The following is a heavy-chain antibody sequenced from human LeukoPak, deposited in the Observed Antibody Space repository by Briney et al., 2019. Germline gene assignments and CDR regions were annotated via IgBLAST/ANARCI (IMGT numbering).Heavy chain of an antibody. Sequence: SETLSLTCAVYGGSFSGYYWSWIRQPPGKGLEWIGEINHSGSTNYNPSLKSRVTISVDTSKNQFSLKLSSVTAADTAVYYCARQAKSRLFDYWGQGTLVTVSS. CDR2: INHSGST. D-gene: IGHD4/OR15-4a*01. V-gene: IGHV4-34*01. J-gene: IGHJ4*02. CDR1: GGSFSGYY. CDR3: ARQAKSRLFDY.